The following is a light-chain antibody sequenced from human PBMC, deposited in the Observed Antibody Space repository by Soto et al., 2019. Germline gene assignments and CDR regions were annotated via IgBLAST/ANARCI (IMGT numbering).Light chain of an antibody. CDR2: GNN. CDR1: SSNIGTGYD. Sequence: QSVLTQPPSVSGAPGQRVTISCTGSSSNIGTGYDVHWYQQLPGTAPQLLIYGNNNRPSGVPGRFSGSRSGTSASLAITGLQAEDEADYYCQSYDSSLSGYVFGTGTQLTVL. J-gene: IGLJ1*01. CDR3: QSYDSSLSGYV. V-gene: IGLV1-40*01.